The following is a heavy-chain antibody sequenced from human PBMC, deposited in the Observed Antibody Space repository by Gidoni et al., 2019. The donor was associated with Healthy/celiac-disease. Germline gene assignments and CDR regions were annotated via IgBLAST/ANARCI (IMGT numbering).Heavy chain of an antibody. CDR2: FDPDDGET. D-gene: IGHD2-2*01. Sequence: QVQLVQSGAEVKKPGASVKVSCKVSGYTRTELSMHWVRQAPGKGLEWMGGFDPDDGETIYAQKFQGRVTMTEDTSTDTAYMELSSLRSEDTAVYYCATVDCSSTSCHDPFDYWGQGTLVTVSS. V-gene: IGHV1-24*01. CDR1: GYTRTELS. J-gene: IGHJ4*02. CDR3: ATVDCSSTSCHDPFDY.